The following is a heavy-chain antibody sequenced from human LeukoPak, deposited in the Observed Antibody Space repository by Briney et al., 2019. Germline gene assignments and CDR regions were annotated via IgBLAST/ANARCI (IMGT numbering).Heavy chain of an antibody. V-gene: IGHV5-51*01. CDR1: GYSFTSYW. CDR2: ICPGDSDT. CDR3: ARLNGITVIVLSIPRPAENDAFDI. D-gene: IGHD3-22*01. J-gene: IGHJ3*02. Sequence: GESLKISCKGSGYSFTSYWIGWVRQMPGKGLEWMGIICPGDSDTRYSPSFQGQVTISADKSISTAYLQWSSLKASDTAMYYCARLNGITVIVLSIPRPAENDAFDIWGQGTMVTVSS.